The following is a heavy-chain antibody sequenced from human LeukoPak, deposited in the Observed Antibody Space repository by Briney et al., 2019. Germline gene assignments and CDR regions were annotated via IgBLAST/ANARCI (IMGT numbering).Heavy chain of an antibody. Sequence: SGPTLVKPTQTLTLTCTFSGFSLTTAGVGVGWIRQPPGKALEWLALIYWNDDNRYSPSLRTRLTITKATSKNQVVLTMTKMDPVDTATYYCAHYGDYRFLYYFDFWGQGTLVTVSS. V-gene: IGHV2-5*01. D-gene: IGHD4-17*01. CDR3: AHYGDYRFLYYFDF. J-gene: IGHJ4*02. CDR2: IYWNDDN. CDR1: GFSLTTAGVG.